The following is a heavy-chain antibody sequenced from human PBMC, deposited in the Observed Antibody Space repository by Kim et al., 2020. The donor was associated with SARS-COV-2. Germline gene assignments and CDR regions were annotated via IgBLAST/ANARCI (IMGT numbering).Heavy chain of an antibody. CDR3: AASDY. CDR1: GFTFSRYA. CDR2: ISDSGVRT. V-gene: IGHV3-23*01. J-gene: IGHJ4*02. Sequence: GGSLRLSCAASGFTFSRYAMNWARQAPGKGLEWVSAISDSGVRTHYADSVKGRFTISRDNSKNTLFLQMNSLRAEDTAVYYCAASDYWGQGSLVTVSS.